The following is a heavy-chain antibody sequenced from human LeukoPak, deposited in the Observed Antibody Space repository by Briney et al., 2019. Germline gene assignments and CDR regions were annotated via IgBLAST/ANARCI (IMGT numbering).Heavy chain of an antibody. Sequence: SETLSLTCTVSGGSISSSNHYWGWIRQSPGKGLEWIGSIYYSGNTYYKSSLKSRVTISIDTSKNQFSLRLSSVTAADTAVYYCARAGSITMVRGVIIRPSYFDYWGQGTLVTVSS. D-gene: IGHD3-10*01. CDR2: IYYSGNT. CDR3: ARAGSITMVRGVIIRPSYFDY. CDR1: GGSISSSNHY. V-gene: IGHV4-39*01. J-gene: IGHJ4*02.